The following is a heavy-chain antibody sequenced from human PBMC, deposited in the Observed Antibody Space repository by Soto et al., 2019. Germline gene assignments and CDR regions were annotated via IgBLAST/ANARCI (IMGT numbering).Heavy chain of an antibody. CDR2: INHSGST. J-gene: IGHJ4*02. CDR3: ARGCSGGSCPGLDY. D-gene: IGHD2-15*01. V-gene: IGHV4-34*01. Sequence: SETLSLTCAVYGGSFSGYYWSWIRQPPGKGLEWIGEINHSGSTNYNPSLKSRVTISVDTSKNQFSLKLSSVTAADTAVYYCARGCSGGSCPGLDYWGQGTLVTVSS. CDR1: GGSFSGYY.